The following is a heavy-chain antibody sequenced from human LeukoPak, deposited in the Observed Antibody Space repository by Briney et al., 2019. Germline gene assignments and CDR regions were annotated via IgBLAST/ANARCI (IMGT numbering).Heavy chain of an antibody. D-gene: IGHD3-9*01. CDR2: ISGSGGST. CDR3: AKGSRYFDWLLSGYFDY. J-gene: IGHJ4*02. Sequence: GGSLRLSCAASGFTFSSYEMNWVRQAPGKGLEWVSAISGSGGSTYYADSVKGRFTISRDNSKNTLYLQMNSLRAEDTAVYYCAKGSRYFDWLLSGYFDYWGQGTLVTVSS. CDR1: GFTFSSYE. V-gene: IGHV3-23*01.